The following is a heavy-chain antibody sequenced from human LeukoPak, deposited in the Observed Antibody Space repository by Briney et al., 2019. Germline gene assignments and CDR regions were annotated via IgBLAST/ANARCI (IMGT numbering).Heavy chain of an antibody. CDR3: ARLLIVVDYFDY. V-gene: IGHV4-39*01. CDR2: IYYRGST. Sequence: SETLSLTCTVSGGSISSSSYYWGWIRQPPGKGLEWIGSIYYRGSTYYNPSLKSRVTISVDTSKNQFSLKLSSVTAADTAVYYCARLLIVVDYFDYWGQGTLVTVSS. CDR1: GGSISSSSYY. D-gene: IGHD2-15*01. J-gene: IGHJ4*02.